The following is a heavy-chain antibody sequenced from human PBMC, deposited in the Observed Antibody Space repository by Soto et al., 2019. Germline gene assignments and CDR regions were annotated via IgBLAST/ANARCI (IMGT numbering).Heavy chain of an antibody. CDR1: GGSISSSNW. CDR2: IYHSGST. CDR3: ARDSPYYDILTGYFDYYYYGMDV. Sequence: SETLSLTCAVSGGSISSSNWWSWVRQPPGKGLEWIGEIYHSGSTNYNPSLKSRVTISVDKSKNQFSLKLISVTAADTAVYYCARDSPYYDILTGYFDYYYYGMDVWGQGTTVTVSS. V-gene: IGHV4-4*02. D-gene: IGHD3-9*01. J-gene: IGHJ6*02.